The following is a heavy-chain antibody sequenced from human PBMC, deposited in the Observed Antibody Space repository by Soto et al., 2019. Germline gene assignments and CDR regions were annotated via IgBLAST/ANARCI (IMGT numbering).Heavy chain of an antibody. CDR1: GFAFSSYW. CDR2: IYNDGSRT. D-gene: IGHD1-1*01. Sequence: EEQLVESGGGLVQPGGSLRLSCAASGFAFSSYWMHWVRQTPGKGPVWVSRIYNDGSRTAYADSVKGRFTISRDNAKNTMYLQMSSLTVEDTTVYYCARDLSGDTNPYFDLWGQGTLVTVSS. V-gene: IGHV3-74*01. CDR3: ARDLSGDTNPYFDL. J-gene: IGHJ4*02.